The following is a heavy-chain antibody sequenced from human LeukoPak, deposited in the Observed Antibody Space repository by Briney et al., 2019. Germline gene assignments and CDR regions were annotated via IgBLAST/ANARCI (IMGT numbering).Heavy chain of an antibody. Sequence: GGSLRLSCAASGFTVNSNYMSWVRQAPGKGLEWDSIIYSGGSTYYADSVKGRFTISRDNSKNTLFLQMNSLRAEDTAVYYCAGNGISVAGSYWGQGTLVTVSS. CDR1: GFTVNSNY. CDR2: IYSGGST. CDR3: AGNGISVAGSY. J-gene: IGHJ4*02. V-gene: IGHV3-53*01. D-gene: IGHD6-19*01.